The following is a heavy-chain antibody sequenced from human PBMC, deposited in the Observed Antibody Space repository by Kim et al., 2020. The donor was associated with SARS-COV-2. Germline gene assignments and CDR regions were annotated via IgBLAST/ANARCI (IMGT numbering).Heavy chain of an antibody. CDR2: IWYDGSSK. D-gene: IGHD4-17*01. V-gene: IGHV3-33*01. CDR3: AGAFGDYGLDY. CDR1: GFIFSRYG. J-gene: IGHJ4*02. Sequence: GGSLRLSCAASGFIFSRYGMHWVRQAPGKGLEWVAVIWYDGSSKNYADSVKGRFTISRDNSENTLYLQMNSLRVEDTAVYYCAGAFGDYGLDYWGQGTLV.